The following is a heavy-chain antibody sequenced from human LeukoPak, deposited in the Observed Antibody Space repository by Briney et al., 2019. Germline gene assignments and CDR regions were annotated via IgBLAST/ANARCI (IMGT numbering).Heavy chain of an antibody. CDR1: GYTFTGYY. V-gene: IGHV1-2*02. Sequence: ASVKVSCKASGYTFTGYYRHWVRQAPGQGLEWMGWINPNSGGTNYAQKFQGRVTMTRGTSISTAYMELSRLRSDDTAVYYCARGYCSGGSCHRRDWFDPWGQGTLVTVS. D-gene: IGHD2-15*01. J-gene: IGHJ5*02. CDR2: INPNSGGT. CDR3: ARGYCSGGSCHRRDWFDP.